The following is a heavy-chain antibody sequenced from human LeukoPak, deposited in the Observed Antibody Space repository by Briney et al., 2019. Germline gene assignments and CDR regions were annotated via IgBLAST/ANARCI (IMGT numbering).Heavy chain of an antibody. D-gene: IGHD3-9*01. CDR3: ARENYDILTGYQGYYYYYYMDV. CDR1: GGSISSYY. V-gene: IGHV4-59*01. Sequence: SETLSLTCTVSGGSISSYYWSWIRQPPGKGLEWIGYIYYSGSTNYNPSLKSRVTISVDTSKNQFSLKLSPVTAADTAVYYCARENYDILTGYQGYYYYYYMDVWGKGTTVTVSS. J-gene: IGHJ6*03. CDR2: IYYSGST.